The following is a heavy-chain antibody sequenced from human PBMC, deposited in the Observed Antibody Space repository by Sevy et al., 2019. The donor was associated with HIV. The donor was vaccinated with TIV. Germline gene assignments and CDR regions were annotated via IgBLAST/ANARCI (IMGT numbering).Heavy chain of an antibody. D-gene: IGHD3-22*01. CDR3: ASLNYYYDSSGYFLFDY. CDR2: ISSSSSTI. J-gene: IGHJ4*02. V-gene: IGHV3-48*01. Sequence: GGSLRLSCAASGFTFSSYSMNWVRQAPGKGLEWVSYISSSSSTIYYADSVKGRFTISRDNAKNSLYLQMNSLRAEDTAVYYSASLNYYYDSSGYFLFDYWGQGTLVTVSS. CDR1: GFTFSSYS.